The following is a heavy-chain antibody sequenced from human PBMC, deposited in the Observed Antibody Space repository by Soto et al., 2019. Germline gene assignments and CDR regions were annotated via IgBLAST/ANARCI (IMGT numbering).Heavy chain of an antibody. Sequence: QVQLVQSGAEVKKPGASVKVSCKASGYTFTSYAMHWVRQAPGQRLEWMGWINAGNGNTKYSQKFQGRVTITRDTSASTAYMKLSSLRSEDTAVYCCARDLGGWPDYWGQGTLVTVSS. D-gene: IGHD2-15*01. CDR2: INAGNGNT. V-gene: IGHV1-3*01. J-gene: IGHJ4*02. CDR1: GYTFTSYA. CDR3: ARDLGGWPDY.